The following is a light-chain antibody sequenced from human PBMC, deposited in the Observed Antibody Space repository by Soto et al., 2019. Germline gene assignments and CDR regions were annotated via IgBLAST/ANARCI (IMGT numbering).Light chain of an antibody. J-gene: IGKJ4*01. Sequence: IQLTQSPSSLAASVGDRVTSIXRARLGSSTYLAWYQQKQGXAPEXXXDHXSTLQRGVPSRLSGSGSATDFTLTIISLQPEDFASYYFQQLNSYTRTFGGGTKVDIK. CDR3: QQLNSYTRT. CDR2: HXS. V-gene: IGKV1-9*01. CDR1: LGSSTY.